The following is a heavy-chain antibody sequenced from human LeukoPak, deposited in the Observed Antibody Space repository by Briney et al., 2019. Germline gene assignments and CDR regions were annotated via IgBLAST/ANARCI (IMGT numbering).Heavy chain of an antibody. J-gene: IGHJ4*02. CDR3: AKDRGYYVDTGTINF. CDR1: GFTFSSYW. Sequence: GGSLGLSCAASGFTFSSYWMSWVRQAPGMGLEWVSGVGGGGQRTHYADSVKGRFTISRDNSKNTLYLQMNSLRAEDTAVYYCAKDRGYYVDTGTINFWGQGTLVTVSS. D-gene: IGHD2-15*01. V-gene: IGHV3-23*01. CDR2: VGGGGQRT.